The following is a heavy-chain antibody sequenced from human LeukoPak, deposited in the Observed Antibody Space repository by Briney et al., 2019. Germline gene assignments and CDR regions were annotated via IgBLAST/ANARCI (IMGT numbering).Heavy chain of an antibody. D-gene: IGHD6-19*01. V-gene: IGHV1-18*01. CDR2: ISAYNGNI. CDR1: GYTFTSYG. Sequence: ASVKVSCKASGYTFTSYGISWVRQAPGQGLEWMGWISAYNGNINYAQKLQGRVTMTTDTSTSTAYMELRSLRSDDTAVYYCAILSTYSSGWDTDYWGQGTLVTVSS. CDR3: AILSTYSSGWDTDY. J-gene: IGHJ4*02.